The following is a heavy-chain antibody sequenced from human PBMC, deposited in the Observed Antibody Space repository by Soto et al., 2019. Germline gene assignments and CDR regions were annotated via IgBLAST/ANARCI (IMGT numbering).Heavy chain of an antibody. CDR1: GGSISSSSYY. J-gene: IGHJ4*02. CDR2: IYYSGST. V-gene: IGHV4-39*01. Sequence: SETLSLTCTVSGGSISSSSYYWGWIRQPPGKGLEWIGSIYYSGSTYYNPSLKSRVTISVDTSKNQFSLKLSSVTAADTAVYYCARLVPDYDILTGYYSYNFDYWGQGTLVTVSS. CDR3: ARLVPDYDILTGYYSYNFDY. D-gene: IGHD3-9*01.